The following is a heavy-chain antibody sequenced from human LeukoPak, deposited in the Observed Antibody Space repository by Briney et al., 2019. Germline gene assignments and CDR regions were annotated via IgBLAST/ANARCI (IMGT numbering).Heavy chain of an antibody. Sequence: GDSLKISCKGSGYSFTNYWIGWVRQMPGKGLEWMGIIHPNASDTRYSPSFRGQVTISADKSITTAYLQWNSLKASDTAMYYSALSSGAYNSAGYFDYWGQGALVTVSS. J-gene: IGHJ4*02. D-gene: IGHD2-15*01. CDR1: GYSFTNYW. V-gene: IGHV5-51*01. CDR3: ALSSGAYNSAGYFDY. CDR2: IHPNASDT.